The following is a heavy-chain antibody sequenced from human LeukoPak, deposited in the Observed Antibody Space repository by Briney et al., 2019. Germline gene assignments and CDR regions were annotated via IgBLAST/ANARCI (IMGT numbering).Heavy chain of an antibody. CDR2: ISDSSIYI. J-gene: IGHJ6*02. CDR1: GFTFSSYK. D-gene: IGHD1-1*01. Sequence: GGSLRLSCAASGFTFSSYKMNWVRQAQGKGLEWVSSISDSSIYIYYADSVKGRFTISRDNAENSLYLQLNSLRAEDTAVYYCAREGTIGTTLYYYGIDVWGRGTTVTVSS. V-gene: IGHV3-21*01. CDR3: AREGTIGTTLYYYGIDV.